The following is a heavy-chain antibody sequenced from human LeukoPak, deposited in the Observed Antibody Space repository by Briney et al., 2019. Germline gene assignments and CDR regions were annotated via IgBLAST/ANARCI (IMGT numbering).Heavy chain of an antibody. Sequence: GGSLRLSCAASGFTFSSFEMSWVRQAPGKGLEWVGRIRNKFNSYTTEYAASVKGRFTISRDDSKSSLYLQMNSLKTEDTAVYYCASASAGLVVYWGQGARVTVSS. J-gene: IGHJ4*02. CDR2: IRNKFNSYTT. V-gene: IGHV3-72*01. CDR1: GFTFSSFE. CDR3: ASASAGLVVY.